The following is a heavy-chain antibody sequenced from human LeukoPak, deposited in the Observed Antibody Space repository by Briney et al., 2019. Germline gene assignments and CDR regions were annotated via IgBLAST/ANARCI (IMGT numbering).Heavy chain of an antibody. CDR1: GGSISSYY. Sequence: SETLSLTCTVSGGSISSYYWSWIRQPPGKGLEWIGYIYYSGSTNYNPSLKSRVTTSVDTSKNQFSLKLSSVTAADTAVYYCARHLGDGDYGFDYWGQGTLVTVSS. V-gene: IGHV4-59*08. J-gene: IGHJ4*02. CDR2: IYYSGST. D-gene: IGHD4-17*01. CDR3: ARHLGDGDYGFDY.